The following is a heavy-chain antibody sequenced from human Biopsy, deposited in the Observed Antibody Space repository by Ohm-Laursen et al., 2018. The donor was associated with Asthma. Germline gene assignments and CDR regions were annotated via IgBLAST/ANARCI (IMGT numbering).Heavy chain of an antibody. V-gene: IGHV3-30*03. CDR3: TRDRFYNSVTSESFYYGVGV. CDR2: ISYDGRET. D-gene: IGHD2/OR15-2a*01. J-gene: IGHJ6*02. Sequence: SLRLSCAASGFTFSSYGMHWVRQGPGKGPAWVALISYDGRETGYVDSVKGRFTISRDNFRNTVHLQMSSLRPEDSAVYYCTRDRFYNSVTSESFYYGVGVWGQGTTVTVS. CDR1: GFTFSSYG.